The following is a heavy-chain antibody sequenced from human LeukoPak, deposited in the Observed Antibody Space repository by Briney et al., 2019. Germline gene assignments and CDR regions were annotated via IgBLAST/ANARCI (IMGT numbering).Heavy chain of an antibody. Sequence: GGSLRLSCAASGFTFSSYGMHWVRQAPGKGLAWVAFIRYDGSNKYYADSVKGRFTISRDNSKKTLYLQMNSLRAEDTAVYYCAKTYYYDSSGYYYQGLYFDYWGQGTLVTVSS. J-gene: IGHJ4*02. CDR1: GFTFSSYG. CDR2: IRYDGSNK. D-gene: IGHD3-22*01. V-gene: IGHV3-30*02. CDR3: AKTYYYDSSGYYYQGLYFDY.